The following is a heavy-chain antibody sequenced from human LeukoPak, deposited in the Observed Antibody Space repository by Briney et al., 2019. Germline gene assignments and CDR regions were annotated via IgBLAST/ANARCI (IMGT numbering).Heavy chain of an antibody. V-gene: IGHV3-73*01. Sequence: GGSLRLSCAASGFIFSDSAIHWVRQASGKGLEWVGRIRSKANSYATAYAASVKGRFTISRDDSKNTAYLQMNSLKTEDTAVYYCTTWRALGYFDYWGQGTLVTVSS. J-gene: IGHJ4*02. CDR1: GFIFSDSA. CDR2: IRSKANSYAT. D-gene: IGHD3-3*01. CDR3: TTWRALGYFDY.